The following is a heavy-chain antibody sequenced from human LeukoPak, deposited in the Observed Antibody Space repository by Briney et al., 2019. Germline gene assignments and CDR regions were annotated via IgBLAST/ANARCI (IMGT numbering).Heavy chain of an antibody. CDR1: GGSFSGYY. D-gene: IGHD6-13*01. CDR3: ARGRGEQQLVLHYYYYYMDV. V-gene: IGHV4-34*01. Sequence: SETLSLTCAVYGGSFSGYYWSWIRQPPGKGLEWIGEINHSGSTNYNPSLKSRVTISVDTSKNQFSLKLSSVTAADTAVYYCARGRGEQQLVLHYYYYYMDVWGKGTTVTVSS. J-gene: IGHJ6*03. CDR2: INHSGST.